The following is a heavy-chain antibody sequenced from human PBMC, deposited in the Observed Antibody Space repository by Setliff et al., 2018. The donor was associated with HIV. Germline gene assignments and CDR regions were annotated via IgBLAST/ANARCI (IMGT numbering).Heavy chain of an antibody. CDR3: ARGPRPVDVDYYYMDV. CDR2: VDTTGNT. Sequence: SETLSLTCNVSGGSISSGSYYWTWIRQPAGKGLEWIGRVDTTGNTNYNPSLKSRVTISVDTSRNQFSLQLTSVTAADTAVYYCARGPRPVDVDYYYMDVWGKGTTVTVSS. J-gene: IGHJ6*03. CDR1: GGSISSGSYY. V-gene: IGHV4-61*02.